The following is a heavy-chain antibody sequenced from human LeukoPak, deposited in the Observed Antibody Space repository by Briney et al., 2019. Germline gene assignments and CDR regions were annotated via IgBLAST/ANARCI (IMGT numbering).Heavy chain of an antibody. Sequence: ASVKVSCKASGGTFISYAISSVRQAPGQRLEWMGRIIPIFGTANYAQNFQGRVTITTDESTSTAYMELSSLRSEDTAVYYCARVLGYDFWSIDAFDIWGQGTMVTVSS. CDR1: GGTFISYA. J-gene: IGHJ3*02. CDR3: ARVLGYDFWSIDAFDI. CDR2: IIPIFGTA. V-gene: IGHV1-69*05. D-gene: IGHD3-3*01.